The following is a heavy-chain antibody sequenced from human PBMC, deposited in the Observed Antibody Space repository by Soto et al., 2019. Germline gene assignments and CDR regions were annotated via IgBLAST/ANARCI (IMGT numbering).Heavy chain of an antibody. Sequence: QVQLQESGPGLVQPSQTLSLTCTVSGGSISSGGYYWSWIRLHPGTGLEWIGPISYRGSTYHNTSLKSRVTISVDTSRNQFSLIVNSVTAADTAVYYCARGVLHWGQGTLVTVSS. CDR2: ISYRGST. V-gene: IGHV4-31*03. J-gene: IGHJ4*01. CDR3: ARGVLH. CDR1: GGSISSGGYY.